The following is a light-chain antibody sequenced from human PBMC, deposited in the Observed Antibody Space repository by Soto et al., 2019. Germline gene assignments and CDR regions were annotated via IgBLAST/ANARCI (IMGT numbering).Light chain of an antibody. V-gene: IGKV3-20*01. CDR2: GAS. Sequence: EIVLTQSPGTLSLSPGERATLSCRASQSVSSSYLAWYQQKAGQAPRLVIYGASIRATGIPDRFGGSGSGTDFTLTISRLEPEDSAVYYCQQYGNSPRTFGQGTKVEIK. CDR1: QSVSSSY. CDR3: QQYGNSPRT. J-gene: IGKJ1*01.